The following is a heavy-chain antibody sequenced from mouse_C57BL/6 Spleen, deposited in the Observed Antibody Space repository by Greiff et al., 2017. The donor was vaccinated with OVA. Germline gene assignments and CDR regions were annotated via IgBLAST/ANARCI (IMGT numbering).Heavy chain of an antibody. CDR3: AREDYYGSSHYFDY. V-gene: IGHV1-50*01. CDR1: GYTFTSYW. CDR2: IDPSDSYT. D-gene: IGHD1-1*01. J-gene: IGHJ2*01. Sequence: QVQLQQPGAELVKPGASVKLSCKASGYTFTSYWMQWVKQRPGQGLEWIGEIDPSDSYTNYNQKFKGKATLTVDTSSSTAYMQLSSLTSEDSAVYYCAREDYYGSSHYFDYWGQGTTLTVSS.